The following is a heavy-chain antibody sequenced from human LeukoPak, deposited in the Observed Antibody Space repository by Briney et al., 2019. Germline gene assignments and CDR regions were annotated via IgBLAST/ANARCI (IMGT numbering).Heavy chain of an antibody. CDR3: RKDRGSSPRVFYV. V-gene: IGHV3-23*01. D-gene: IGHD2-2*01. CDR1: GFTYNIYG. Sequence: GASLRLSCAGSGFTYNIYGLSWLHQAPRKVLEWVSVICGSGCGTYYADSAKGRFTISRDHSKSTLSLHMTILRAENTAVYYCRKDRGSSPRVFYVWGPGTMVTVS. CDR2: ICGSGCGT. J-gene: IGHJ3*01.